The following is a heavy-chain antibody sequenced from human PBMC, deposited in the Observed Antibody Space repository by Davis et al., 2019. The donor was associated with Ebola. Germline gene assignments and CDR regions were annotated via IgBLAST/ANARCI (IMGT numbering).Heavy chain of an antibody. J-gene: IGHJ4*02. CDR1: GGAFSGYY. CDR3: AREWDIVVVPAAPVFDS. Sequence: SETLSLTCAVYGGAFSGYYWSWVRQTPGRGLEWIGEIYHSGSAKYNPSLKSRVTMSVDNSKNQFSLKLTSVTAADTAVYYCAREWDIVVVPAAPVFDSWGQGTLVTVSS. D-gene: IGHD2-2*01. CDR2: IYHSGSA. V-gene: IGHV4-34*01.